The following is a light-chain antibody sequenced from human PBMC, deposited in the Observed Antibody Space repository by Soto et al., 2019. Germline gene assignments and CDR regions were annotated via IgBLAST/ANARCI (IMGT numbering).Light chain of an antibody. J-gene: IGKJ5*01. CDR1: QNVRSY. CDR3: QQRSNWPLT. V-gene: IGKV3-11*01. Sequence: EIVLTQSPATLSLSPGERATLSCRASQNVRSYLAWYQQKPGQAPRLLIYDAFKRTTGIPARFSGSGSGTDFTLTISSLEPEDLAVYYCQQRSNWPLTFGGGTRLAIK. CDR2: DAF.